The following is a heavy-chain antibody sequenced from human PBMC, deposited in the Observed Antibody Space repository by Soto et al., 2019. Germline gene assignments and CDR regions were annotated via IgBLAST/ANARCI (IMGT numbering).Heavy chain of an antibody. Sequence: GASVKVSCKASGYTFSSYVIHWVRQAPGQGLEWMGWINVDNANTRYSETFQDRVTMTKDTSASTVHMALTGLRSEDTAFYYCARINGGSPDFWGQGTLVTVSS. V-gene: IGHV1-3*01. J-gene: IGHJ4*02. CDR1: GYTFSSYV. CDR2: INVDNANT. D-gene: IGHD2-15*01. CDR3: ARINGGSPDF.